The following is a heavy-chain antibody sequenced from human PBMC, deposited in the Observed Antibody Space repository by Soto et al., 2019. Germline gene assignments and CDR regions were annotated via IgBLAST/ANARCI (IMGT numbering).Heavy chain of an antibody. Sequence: SETLSLTCTVSGGSISSYRWSWIRQPAGKGLEWIGRLNTYGNTHYNPSLKSRVTVSVDTSRNQFFLTLRSVTAADSAVYHCGRESGETWNYEASWGQGTPVTVSS. CDR3: GRESGETWNYEAS. CDR2: LNTYGNT. D-gene: IGHD1-7*01. CDR1: GGSISSYR. J-gene: IGHJ5*02. V-gene: IGHV4-4*07.